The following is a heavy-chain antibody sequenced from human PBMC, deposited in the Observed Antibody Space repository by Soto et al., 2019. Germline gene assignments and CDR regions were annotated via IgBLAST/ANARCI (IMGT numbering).Heavy chain of an antibody. D-gene: IGHD7-27*01. CDR3: ARGTLGRGAFDI. V-gene: IGHV3-21*01. Sequence: PGGSLRLSCAASGFTFSSYSMNWVRQAPGKGLEWVSSISSSSSYIYYADSVKGRFTISRDNAKNSLYLQMNSLRAEDTAVYYCARGTLGRGAFDIWGQGTMVTVS. J-gene: IGHJ3*02. CDR2: ISSSSSYI. CDR1: GFTFSSYS.